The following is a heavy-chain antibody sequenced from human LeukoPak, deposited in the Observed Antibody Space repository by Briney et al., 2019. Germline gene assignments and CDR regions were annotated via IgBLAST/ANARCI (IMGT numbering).Heavy chain of an antibody. CDR2: ISVHTGNT. V-gene: IGHV1-18*04. J-gene: IGHJ4*02. D-gene: IGHD4-17*01. CDR1: GYSFTSYG. CDR3: ARVRSDYGDFGNY. Sequence: ASVKVSCKASGYSFTSYGISWVRQAPGQGLEWMGRISVHTGNTNYAQKLQGRVTMTTDTSTSTAYMELRSLRSDDTAVYYCARVRSDYGDFGNYRGQGTLVTVSS.